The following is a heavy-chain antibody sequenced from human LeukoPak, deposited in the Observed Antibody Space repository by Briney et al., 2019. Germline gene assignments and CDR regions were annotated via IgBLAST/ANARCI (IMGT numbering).Heavy chain of an antibody. CDR2: ISSSSGYI. Sequence: GGSLRLSCAASGFTFSSYGMNWVRQAPGKGLEWVSSISSSSGYIYYADSVKGRFTISRDNAKNSLYLQMNSLRAEDTAVYYCARDYVPVEMGYYYYYYMDVWGKGTTVTISS. D-gene: IGHD5-24*01. V-gene: IGHV3-21*04. CDR3: ARDYVPVEMGYYYYYYMDV. CDR1: GFTFSSYG. J-gene: IGHJ6*03.